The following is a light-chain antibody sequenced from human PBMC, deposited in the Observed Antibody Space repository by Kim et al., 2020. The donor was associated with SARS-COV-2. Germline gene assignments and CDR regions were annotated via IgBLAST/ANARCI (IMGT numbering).Light chain of an antibody. V-gene: IGKV1-9*01. Sequence: DIQLTQSPSFLSASVGDRVTITCRASQGISSYLAWYQQKPGKAPKLLIYAASTLQSGVPSRFSGSGSGTEFTLTISSLQPEDFATYYCQQLNSYPYTFGQGNKLEI. CDR3: QQLNSYPYT. J-gene: IGKJ2*01. CDR2: AAS. CDR1: QGISSY.